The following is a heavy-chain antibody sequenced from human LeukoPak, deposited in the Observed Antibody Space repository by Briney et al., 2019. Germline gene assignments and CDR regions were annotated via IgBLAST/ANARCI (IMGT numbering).Heavy chain of an antibody. CDR3: AREVWGPEY. D-gene: IGHD1-14*01. J-gene: IGHJ4*02. CDR1: GGSIIISDNY. Sequence: AETLSLTCNVSGGSIIISDNYWGWIRQPPGKGLEWIGSIYHSGDTYHNPSLKSRLTLSVDTSKNQFSLMLNSVTAADTAVYYCAREVWGPEYWGQGTLATVSS. CDR2: IYHSGDT. V-gene: IGHV4-39*02.